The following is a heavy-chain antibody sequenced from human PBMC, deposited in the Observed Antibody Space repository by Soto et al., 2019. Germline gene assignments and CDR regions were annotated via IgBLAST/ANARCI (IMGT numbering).Heavy chain of an antibody. V-gene: IGHV3-72*01. J-gene: IGHJ4*02. D-gene: IGHD3-10*01. CDR1: GFTFSDHY. CDR3: VRGYRGFDN. Sequence: PGGSLRLSCAVSGFTFSDHYMDWVRQAPGKGLEWVGRSRNKDHGYSTEYAASVKGRFTISRDDSESSLCLHMNSLKAEDTAVYYCVRGYRGFDNWGQGTLVTVSS. CDR2: SRNKDHGYST.